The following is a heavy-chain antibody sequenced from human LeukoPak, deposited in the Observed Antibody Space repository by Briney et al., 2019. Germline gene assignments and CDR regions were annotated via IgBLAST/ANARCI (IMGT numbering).Heavy chain of an antibody. Sequence: GGSLRLSCAASGFTVSSNYMSWVRQAPGKGLEWVSVIYSGGSTYYADSVKGRFTISRDNSKNTLYLQMNSLRAEDTAVYYCARDKYCGGDCPIDYWGQGTLVTVSS. J-gene: IGHJ4*02. V-gene: IGHV3-66*01. CDR1: GFTVSSNY. CDR2: IYSGGST. CDR3: ARDKYCGGDCPIDY. D-gene: IGHD2-21*01.